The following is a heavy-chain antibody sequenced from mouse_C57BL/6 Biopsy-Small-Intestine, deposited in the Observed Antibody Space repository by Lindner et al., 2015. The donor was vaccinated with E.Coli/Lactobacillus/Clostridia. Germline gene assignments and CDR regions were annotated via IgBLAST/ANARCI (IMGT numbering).Heavy chain of an antibody. Sequence: VQLQESGAELVRPGTSVKMSCKASGYTFTNYWIGWAKQRPGHGLEWIGDIYPGGGYTNYNEKFKGKATLTADKSSSTAYMQLSSLTSEDSAVYFCARGGYGSSYDYWGQGTTLTVSS. D-gene: IGHD1-1*01. V-gene: IGHV1-63*01. CDR3: ARGGYGSSYDY. J-gene: IGHJ2*01. CDR2: IYPGGGYT. CDR1: GYTFTNYW.